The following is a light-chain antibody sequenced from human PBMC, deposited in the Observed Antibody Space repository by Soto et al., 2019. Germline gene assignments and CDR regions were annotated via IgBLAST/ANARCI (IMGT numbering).Light chain of an antibody. J-gene: IGLJ2*01. CDR1: SSDVGGYNY. V-gene: IGLV2-11*01. CDR3: CSYAGSYTFPVV. Sequence: QSVLTQPRSVSGSPGQSVTISCTGTSSDVGGYNYVSWYQQHPGKAPKLMIYDVSKRPSGVPDRFSGSKSGNTASLTISGLQAEDEADYYCCSYAGSYTFPVVFGGGTKLTV. CDR2: DVS.